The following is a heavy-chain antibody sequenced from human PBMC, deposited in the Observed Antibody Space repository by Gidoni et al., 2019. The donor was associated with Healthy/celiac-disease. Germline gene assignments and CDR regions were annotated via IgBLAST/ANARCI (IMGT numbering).Heavy chain of an antibody. CDR2: IHYSGST. D-gene: IGHD3-22*01. CDR3: ARLLRYYYDSSGYGAVDY. V-gene: IGHV4-39*01. Sequence: QLQLQESGPGLVKPSETLSLTCTAPGGSISSSSYYWGWIRRPQGKGLEWLGSIHYSGSTYYNPSLKSRVTISVDTSKNQFSLKLSSVTAADTAVYYCARLLRYYYDSSGYGAVDYWGQGTLVTVSS. CDR1: GGSISSSSYY. J-gene: IGHJ4*02.